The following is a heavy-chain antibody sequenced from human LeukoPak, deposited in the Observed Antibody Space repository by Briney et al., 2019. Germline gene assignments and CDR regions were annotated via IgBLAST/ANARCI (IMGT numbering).Heavy chain of an antibody. CDR1: GGPISSNNW. D-gene: IGHD1-1*01. V-gene: IGHV4-4*02. CDR2: IYHSGSP. CDR3: ARVNINNWHSCDY. J-gene: IGHJ4*02. Sequence: PSGTLSLTCAVSGGPISSNNWWGWVRQPPGKGLEWIGEIYHSGSPNYNPSLKSRVTISEDKSRNHFSLNLSSVTAADTAVYYCARVNINNWHSCDYWGQGTLVTVSS.